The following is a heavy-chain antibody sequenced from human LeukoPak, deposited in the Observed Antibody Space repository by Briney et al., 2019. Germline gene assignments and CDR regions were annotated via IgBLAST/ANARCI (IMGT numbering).Heavy chain of an antibody. V-gene: IGHV3-74*01. CDR3: ARPYSYGAFDV. D-gene: IGHD5-18*01. Sequence: GGSLRLSCAASGLTFSNYWMHWVRQAPGKGLVWVSRIDSDGSTTDYADSVKGRFTISRDNAKNTLYLQMNSLRAEDTAVYYCARPYSYGAFDVWGQGTMVTVSS. CDR2: IDSDGSTT. CDR1: GLTFSNYW. J-gene: IGHJ3*01.